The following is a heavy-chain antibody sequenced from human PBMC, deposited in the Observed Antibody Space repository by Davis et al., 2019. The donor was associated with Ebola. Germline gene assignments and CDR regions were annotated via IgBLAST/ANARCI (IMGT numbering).Heavy chain of an antibody. D-gene: IGHD3-10*01. V-gene: IGHV1-18*01. CDR2: ISAYNGNT. CDR3: ARGVTMVRGTFWCDY. CDR1: GYTFTSYG. Sequence: ASVKVSCKASGYTFTSYGISWVRQAPGQGLEWMGWISAYNGNTNYAQKLQGRVTITADKSTSTAYMELRSLRSDDTAVYYCARGVTMVRGTFWCDYWGQGTLVTVSS. J-gene: IGHJ4*02.